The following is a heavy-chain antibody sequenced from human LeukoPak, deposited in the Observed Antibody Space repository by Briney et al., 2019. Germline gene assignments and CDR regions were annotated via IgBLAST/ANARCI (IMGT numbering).Heavy chain of an antibody. CDR2: ISGGGGTT. CDR1: RFTFSSYA. J-gene: IGHJ5*02. Sequence: PGGSLRLSCAASRFTFSSYAMSWVRQARGKGLEWVSTISGGGGTTYYADSVKGRFTISRDNSKNTLYLQMNSLRAEDTAVYYCAKVPWQQPIDPWGQGTLVTVSS. CDR3: AKVPWQQPIDP. V-gene: IGHV3-23*01. D-gene: IGHD6-13*01.